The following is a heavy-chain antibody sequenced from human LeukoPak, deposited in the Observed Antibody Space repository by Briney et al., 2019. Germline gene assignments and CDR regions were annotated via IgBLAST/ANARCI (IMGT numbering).Heavy chain of an antibody. CDR3: ARAPRSGGYYYVYGY. J-gene: IGHJ4*02. V-gene: IGHV1-8*01. CDR1: GYTFTSYD. D-gene: IGHD3-22*01. CDR2: MNPNSGNT. Sequence: ASVKVSCKASGYTFTSYDINWVRQATGQGLEWTGWMNPNSGNTGYAQKFQGRVTMTRNTSISTAYMELSSLRSEDTAVYYCARAPRSGGYYYVYGYWGQGTLVTVSS.